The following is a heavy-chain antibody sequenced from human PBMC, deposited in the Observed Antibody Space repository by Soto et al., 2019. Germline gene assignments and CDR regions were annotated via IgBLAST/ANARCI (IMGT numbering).Heavy chain of an antibody. J-gene: IGHJ4*02. D-gene: IGHD2-2*01. CDR1: GFNFNNYG. CDR3: AREDSIIIPAVSDF. V-gene: IGHV3-21*01. CDR2: VSKSDYT. Sequence: GGSLRLSCEVSGFNFNNYGINWVRQAPGKGLEWVSSVSKSDYTYYSDSVKGRFTISRDNAKNSVSLQMDTLRAEDTAVYYCAREDSIIIPAVSDFWGQGTLVTVSS.